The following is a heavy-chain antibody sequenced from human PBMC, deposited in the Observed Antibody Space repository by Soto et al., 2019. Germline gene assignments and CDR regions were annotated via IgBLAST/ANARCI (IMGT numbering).Heavy chain of an antibody. CDR1: GFIFSDYA. V-gene: IGHV3-23*01. CDR3: VKRAVTGVWWFFDH. D-gene: IGHD6-19*01. Sequence: EVQLLESGGDLVQPGGSLRLSCVASGFIFSDYAMTWVRQAPGKGLEWVSTIGVSGGDTYYAESVKGRFTIARDKSKNTVYVQMNSLRAEDTAVYYCVKRAVTGVWWFFDHWGQGAVVAVSS. CDR2: IGVSGGDT. J-gene: IGHJ4*02.